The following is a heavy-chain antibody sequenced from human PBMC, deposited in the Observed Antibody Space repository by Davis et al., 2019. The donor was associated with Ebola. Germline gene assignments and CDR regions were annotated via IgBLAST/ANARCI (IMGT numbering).Heavy chain of an antibody. Sequence: GESLKISCAASGFTFSDSYMTWIRQAPGKGLEWISYISSSGSTIYYADSVKGRFTISRDHAKHSLYLQMNSLRAEDTAVYYCVRQSDSSGWNPLYAWLGAMDVWGKGTTVTVST. CDR2: ISSSGSTI. V-gene: IGHV3-11*01. D-gene: IGHD6-19*01. CDR3: VRQSDSSGWNPLYAWLGAMDV. J-gene: IGHJ6*04. CDR1: GFTFSDSY.